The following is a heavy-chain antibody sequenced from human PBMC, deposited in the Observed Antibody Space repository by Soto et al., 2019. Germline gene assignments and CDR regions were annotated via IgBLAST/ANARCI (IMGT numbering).Heavy chain of an antibody. CDR1: GFTFRNYG. J-gene: IGHJ6*02. V-gene: IGHV3-48*01. CDR3: AKGRSYYYYYGVDV. Sequence: GSLRLSCAASGFTFRNYGMNWVRQAPGKGLEWVSYIGIGSSTKYYADSVKGRFTISRDNAKNSRYLQMNSLRAEDTALYYCAKGRSYYYYYGVDVWGQGTTVTVSS. CDR2: IGIGSSTK.